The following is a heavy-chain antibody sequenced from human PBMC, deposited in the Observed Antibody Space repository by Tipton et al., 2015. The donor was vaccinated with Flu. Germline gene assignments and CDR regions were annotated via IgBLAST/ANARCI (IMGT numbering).Heavy chain of an antibody. CDR2: IYYSGST. J-gene: IGHJ6*02. CDR3: ALTGRGLYYYYYGMDV. Sequence: TLSLTCTVSGGSISSGGYYWSWIRQHPGKGLEWIGYIYYSGSTYYNPSLKSRVTISVDTSKNQFSLKLSSVTAAGTAVYYCALTGRGLYYYYYGMDVWGQGTTATVSS. V-gene: IGHV4-31*03. D-gene: IGHD1-14*01. CDR1: GGSISSGGYY.